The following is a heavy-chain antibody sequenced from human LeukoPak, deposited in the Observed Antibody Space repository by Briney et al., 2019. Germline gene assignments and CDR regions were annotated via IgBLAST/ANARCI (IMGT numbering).Heavy chain of an antibody. V-gene: IGHV1-2*02. Sequence: GASVKVSCKASGYSFTDKYMHWVRQAPGQGLEWMGWMNPNTGGTNYAHNFQGRVTMTRDTSISTAYMELSRLRSDDTAVYYCARASDSYYDSSVCYYYWGQGTQVTVSS. D-gene: IGHD3-22*01. CDR2: MNPNTGGT. CDR1: GYSFTDKY. CDR3: ARASDSYYDSSVCYYY. J-gene: IGHJ4*02.